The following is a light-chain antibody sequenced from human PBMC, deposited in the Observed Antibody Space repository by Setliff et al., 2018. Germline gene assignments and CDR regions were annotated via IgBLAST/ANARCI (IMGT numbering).Light chain of an antibody. CDR2: STI. CDR1: NSNIGINY. J-gene: IGLJ1*01. V-gene: IGLV1-47*01. Sequence: QSALTQSPSAPGSPGQRVTISCSGSNSNIGINYVYWYQQVPGTAPQLLIYSTIQRPSGVPERFSGSKSGTAASLAISGLRSEDEADYYCAAWDENLRGYVFGTGTKV. CDR3: AAWDENLRGYV.